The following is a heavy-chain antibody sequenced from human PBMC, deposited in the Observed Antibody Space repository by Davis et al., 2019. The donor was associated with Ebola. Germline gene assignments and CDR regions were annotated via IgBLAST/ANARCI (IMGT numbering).Heavy chain of an antibody. J-gene: IGHJ6*04. V-gene: IGHV3-23*01. CDR2: FGTGGDT. D-gene: IGHD6-19*01. CDR1: GFIFRNYV. Sequence: GESLKISCETSGFIFRNYVMSWVRQAPGKGLEWVSTFGTGGDTYYADSVKGRFAISRDNSRGTLYLQMNSLRVEDTAVYFCARDPSGGSGWSVGYYGMDVWGKGTTVTVSS. CDR3: ARDPSGGSGWSVGYYGMDV.